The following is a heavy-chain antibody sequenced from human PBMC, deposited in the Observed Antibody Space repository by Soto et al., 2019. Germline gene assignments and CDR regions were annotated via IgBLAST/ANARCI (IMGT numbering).Heavy chain of an antibody. CDR1: GGSITSYY. CDR3: ARALDGSGVLDV. J-gene: IGHJ6*02. CDR2: IYYSGNP. Sequence: QVQLQESGPGLVKPSETLSLTCTVSGGSITSYYWSCIRQPPGKGLEWIGNIYYSGNPKYNPSLKSRVTISVDTSKTQFSLKLSSVTAADTAVYYCARALDGSGVLDVWGQGTTVTVSS. V-gene: IGHV4-59*12. D-gene: IGHD3-10*01.